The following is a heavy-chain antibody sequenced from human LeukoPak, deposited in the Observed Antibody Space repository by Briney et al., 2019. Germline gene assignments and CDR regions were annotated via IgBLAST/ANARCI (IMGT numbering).Heavy chain of an antibody. CDR2: IVNSGSYI. CDR1: GFTFISYS. J-gene: IGHJ4*02. D-gene: IGHD3-16*01. Sequence: PGGSLRLSCAASGFTFISYSMNWVRQAPGKGLEWVSTIVNSGSYIYYADSVKGRFTISRDNAKNSLYLQMNSLRVEDTAVYYCARDPRRGGYFDYWGQGALVTVSS. CDR3: ARDPRRGGYFDY. V-gene: IGHV3-21*01.